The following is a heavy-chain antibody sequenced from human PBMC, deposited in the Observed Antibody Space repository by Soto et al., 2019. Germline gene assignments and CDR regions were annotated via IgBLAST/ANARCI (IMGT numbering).Heavy chain of an antibody. CDR2: ISSSSSTI. D-gene: IGHD3-22*01. J-gene: IGHJ4*02. V-gene: IGHV3-48*02. CDR1: GFTFSSYS. Sequence: GGSLRLSCAASGFTFSSYSMNWVRQAPGKGLEWVSYISSSSSTIYYADSVKGRFTISRDNAKNSLYLQMNSLRDEDTAVYYCAREPGGGYDSSGYRDYWGQGTLVTVSS. CDR3: AREPGGGYDSSGYRDY.